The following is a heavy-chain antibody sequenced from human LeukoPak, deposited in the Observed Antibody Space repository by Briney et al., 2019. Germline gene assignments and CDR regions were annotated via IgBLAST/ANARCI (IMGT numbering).Heavy chain of an antibody. CDR3: ARGWELPMYYFDY. CDR1: GGSISSGGYY. V-gene: IGHV4-61*08. CDR2: IYYSGST. J-gene: IGHJ4*02. Sequence: SETLSLTCTVSGGSISSGGYYWSWIRQHPGKGLEWIGYIYYSGSTNYNPSLKSRVAISVDTSKNQFSLKLSSVTAADTAVYYCARGWELPMYYFDYWGQGTLVTVSS. D-gene: IGHD1-26*01.